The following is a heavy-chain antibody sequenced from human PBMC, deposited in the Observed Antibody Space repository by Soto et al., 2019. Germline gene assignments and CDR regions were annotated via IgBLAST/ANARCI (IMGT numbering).Heavy chain of an antibody. V-gene: IGHV4-30-2*01. D-gene: IGHD6-13*01. J-gene: IGHJ4*02. CDR2: IYHSGST. CDR1: GGYLSSGGYS. Sequence: SVTRSLTCAVAGGYLSSGGYSWSWIRQPPGKGLEWIGYIYHSGSTYYNPSLKSRVTISVDRSKNQFSLKLSSVTAADTAVYYCASGQQLVRNYRGQGTLVTVSS. CDR3: ASGQQLVRNY.